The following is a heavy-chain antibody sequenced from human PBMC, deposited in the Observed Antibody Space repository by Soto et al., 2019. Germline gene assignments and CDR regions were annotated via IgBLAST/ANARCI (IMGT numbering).Heavy chain of an antibody. V-gene: IGHV3-30*03. CDR2: ISYDGSNK. D-gene: IGHD6-13*01. J-gene: IGHJ6*02. CDR1: GFTFSSYG. Sequence: QVQLVESGGGVVQPGRSLRLSCAASGFTFSSYGMHWVRQAPGKGLEWVAVISYDGSNKYYADSVKGRFTISRDNSKNTLYLQMNSLRAEDTAVYYCASSSSGLYYYYYYGMDVWGQGTTVTVSS. CDR3: ASSSSGLYYYYYYGMDV.